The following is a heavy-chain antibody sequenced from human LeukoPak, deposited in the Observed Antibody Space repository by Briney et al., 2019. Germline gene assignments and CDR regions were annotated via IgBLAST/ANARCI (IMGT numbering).Heavy chain of an antibody. V-gene: IGHV4-39*01. CDR3: ARVELHNYDFWSGRFDY. J-gene: IGHJ4*02. CDR1: GGSISSSSYY. Sequence: PSETLSPTCTVSGGSISSSSYYWGWIRQPPGKGLEWIGSIYYSGSTYYNPSLKSRVTISVDTSKNQFSLRLSSVTAADTAVYYCARVELHNYDFWSGRFDYWGQGTLATVSS. D-gene: IGHD3-3*01. CDR2: IYYSGST.